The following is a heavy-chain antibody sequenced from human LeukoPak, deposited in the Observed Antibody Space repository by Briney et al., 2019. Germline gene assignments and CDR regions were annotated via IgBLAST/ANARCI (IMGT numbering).Heavy chain of an antibody. D-gene: IGHD3-9*01. J-gene: IGHJ3*02. V-gene: IGHV3-7*01. Sequence: GGSLRLSCVASGFKFSTYWMSWVRQAPGKGLEWVANIKQDGSDKYYVDSVKGRFIISRDNTKNSLYLQMNSLRAEDTAVYYCASYILTGYYNGHDAFDIWGQGTMVIVSS. CDR3: ASYILTGYYNGHDAFDI. CDR1: GFKFSTYW. CDR2: IKQDGSDK.